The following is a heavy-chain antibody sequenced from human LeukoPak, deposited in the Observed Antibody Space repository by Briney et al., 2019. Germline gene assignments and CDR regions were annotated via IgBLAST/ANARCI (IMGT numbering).Heavy chain of an antibody. CDR3: ARVRRFSSGCFDY. J-gene: IGHJ4*02. Sequence: SETLSLTCTVSGGSISSYYWSWIRQPPGKGLEWIGEINHSGSTNYNPSLKSRVTISVDTSKNQFSLKLSSVTAADTAVYYCARVRRFSSGCFDYWGQGTLVTVSS. CDR1: GGSISSYY. CDR2: INHSGST. D-gene: IGHD6-19*01. V-gene: IGHV4-34*01.